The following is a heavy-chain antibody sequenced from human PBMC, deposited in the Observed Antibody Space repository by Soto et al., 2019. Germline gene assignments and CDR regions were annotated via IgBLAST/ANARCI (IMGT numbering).Heavy chain of an antibody. CDR3: AKGSRMWTPDY. V-gene: IGHV1-3*01. J-gene: IGHJ4*02. CDR2: IAPGNGNT. CDR1: GYTFTDYA. D-gene: IGHD2-21*01. Sequence: QVQLVQSGAEVKKPGASVKVFCKASGYTFTDYAIHWVRQAPGQRLELMGWIAPGNGNTKYQQNFQGRVTITRDTSATTAYMELSSLRSEDTAVYYCAKGSRMWTPDYWGQGTLVTVAS.